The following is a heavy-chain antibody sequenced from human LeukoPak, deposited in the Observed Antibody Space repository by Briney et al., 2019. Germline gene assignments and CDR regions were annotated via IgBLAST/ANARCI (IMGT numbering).Heavy chain of an antibody. CDR1: GGTFSRYG. D-gene: IGHD3-9*01. Sequence: ASVKVSCKASGGTFSRYGISWVRQAPGQGLEWMGWINPNSGGTNYAQKFQGWVTMTRDTSIGTAYMELSRLRSDDTAVYYCARMLNYDILTGYQYYFDYWGQGTLVTVSS. CDR3: ARMLNYDILTGYQYYFDY. J-gene: IGHJ4*02. V-gene: IGHV1-2*04. CDR2: INPNSGGT.